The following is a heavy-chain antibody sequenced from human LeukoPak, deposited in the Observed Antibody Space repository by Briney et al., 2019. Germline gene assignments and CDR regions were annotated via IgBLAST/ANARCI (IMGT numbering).Heavy chain of an antibody. CDR2: INHSGST. CDR1: GGSFSNYY. CDR3: ARRGYYGWGSVY. Sequence: SETLSLTCAVYGGSFSNYYWSWIRQPPGKGLEWIGEINHSGSTSYNPSLKSRVTMSVDTSKNQFSLKLSPVTAADTAIYYCARRGYYGWGSVYWGQGTLVTVSS. J-gene: IGHJ4*02. V-gene: IGHV4-34*01. D-gene: IGHD3-10*01.